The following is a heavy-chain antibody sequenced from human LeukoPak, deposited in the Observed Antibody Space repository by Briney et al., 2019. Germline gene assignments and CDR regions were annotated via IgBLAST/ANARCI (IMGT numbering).Heavy chain of an antibody. Sequence: GGSLRLSCAASGFTVSSNYMSWVRQAPGKGLEWVAIISRTSESIFYADSLKGRFTISRDNAKNSLYLQMNGLRAEDTAAYYCARGATDTTRWFDPWGQGTLVTVSS. V-gene: IGHV3-21*01. CDR1: GFTVSSNY. J-gene: IGHJ5*02. CDR2: ISRTSESI. D-gene: IGHD1-7*01. CDR3: ARGATDTTRWFDP.